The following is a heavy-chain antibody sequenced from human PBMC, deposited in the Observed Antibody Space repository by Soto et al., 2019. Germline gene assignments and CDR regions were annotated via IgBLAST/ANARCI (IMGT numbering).Heavy chain of an antibody. J-gene: IGHJ1*01. CDR3: ARDRIAVAGNPEYFQH. D-gene: IGHD6-19*01. CDR2: IYSGGST. CDR1: GFTVSSNY. Sequence: GGSLRLSCAASGFTVSSNYMSWVRQAPGKGLEWVSVIYSGGSTYYADSVKGKFTISRDNSKNTLYLQMNSLRAEDTAVYYCARDRIAVAGNPEYFQHWGQGTLVTVSS. V-gene: IGHV3-66*01.